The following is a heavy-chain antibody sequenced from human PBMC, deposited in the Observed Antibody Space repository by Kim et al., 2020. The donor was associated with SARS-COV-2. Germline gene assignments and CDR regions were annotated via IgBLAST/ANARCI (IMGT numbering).Heavy chain of an antibody. CDR3: TIDRWSRLRDTHDAIDL. D-gene: IGHD3-3*01. CDR1: GLTFNDAW. J-gene: IGHJ3*01. Sequence: GGSLRLSCVVSGLTFNDAWMSWVRQAPGKGLEWVGRIRAISDGETTDYATPVKGRFTISRDDSKNTLYLQMNRLKSEDTGLYYCTIDRWSRLRDTHDAIDLWGHGTMVTV. CDR2: IRAISDGETT. V-gene: IGHV3-15*01.